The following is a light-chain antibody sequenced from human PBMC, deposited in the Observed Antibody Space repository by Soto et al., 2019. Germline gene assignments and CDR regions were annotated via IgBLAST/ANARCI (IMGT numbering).Light chain of an antibody. J-gene: IGKJ4*01. CDR1: QSVSSSY. Sequence: EIVWTQSPCTLSWSPGERSTLAGSAIQSVSSSYLAWYQQKPGQAPRLLIYGASSRATGTPDRFSGSGSGTDFTLTISRLEPEDFAVYYCQQYDTSPPLTFGGGTKVDIK. CDR2: GAS. V-gene: IGKV3-20*01. CDR3: QQYDTSPPLT.